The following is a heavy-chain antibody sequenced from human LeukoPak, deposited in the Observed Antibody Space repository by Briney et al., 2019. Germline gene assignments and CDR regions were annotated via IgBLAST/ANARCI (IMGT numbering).Heavy chain of an antibody. Sequence: TSSETLSLTCTVSGGSISSYYWSWIRQPPGKGLEWIGYIYYSGSTNYNPSLKSRVTISVDTSKNQFSLKLSSVTAADTAVYYCAMGAIAAADPPGYAFDIWGQGTMVTVSS. V-gene: IGHV4-59*01. CDR2: IYYSGST. CDR1: GGSISSYY. J-gene: IGHJ3*02. D-gene: IGHD6-13*01. CDR3: AMGAIAAADPPGYAFDI.